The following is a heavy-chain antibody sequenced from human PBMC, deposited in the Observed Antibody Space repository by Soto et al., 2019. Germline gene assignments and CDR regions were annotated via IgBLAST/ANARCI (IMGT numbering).Heavy chain of an antibody. V-gene: IGHV3-33*01. Sequence: QVQLVESGGGVVQPGRSPRLSCAASGFTFSSYGMHWVRQAPGKGLEWVAVIWYDGSNKYYADSVKGRFTISRDNSKNTLYLQMNSLRAEDTAVYYCARGPRYFDWLYYYYGMDVWGQGTTVTVSS. CDR2: IWYDGSNK. D-gene: IGHD3-9*01. CDR1: GFTFSSYG. CDR3: ARGPRYFDWLYYYYGMDV. J-gene: IGHJ6*02.